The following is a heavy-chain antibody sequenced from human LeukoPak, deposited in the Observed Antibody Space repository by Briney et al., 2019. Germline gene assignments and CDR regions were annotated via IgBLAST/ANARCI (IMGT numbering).Heavy chain of an antibody. Sequence: GASVKVSCKPSGYTFTSYGISWGPRAPGQGLEWMGWITTYNGNTNYPQKYQRRVTMATDPSTSTAYLELRSLRSDDTAVYYCARADLINYYDSSGYYSRFDYWGQGTLVTVSS. V-gene: IGHV1-18*01. CDR1: GYTFTSYG. CDR2: ITTYNGNT. CDR3: ARADLINYYDSSGYYSRFDY. J-gene: IGHJ4*02. D-gene: IGHD3-22*01.